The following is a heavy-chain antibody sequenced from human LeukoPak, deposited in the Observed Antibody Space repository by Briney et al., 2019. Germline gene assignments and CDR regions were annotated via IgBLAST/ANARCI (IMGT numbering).Heavy chain of an antibody. CDR1: GGSISSGGYY. D-gene: IGHD5-12*01. CDR3: ARGTYSGYDFDY. Sequence: SETLSLTRTVSGGSISSGGYYWSWIRQHPGKGLEWIGYIYYSGSTYYNPSLKSRVTISVDTSKNQFSLKLSSVTAADTAVYYCARGTYSGYDFDYWGQGTLVTVSS. J-gene: IGHJ4*02. V-gene: IGHV4-31*03. CDR2: IYYSGST.